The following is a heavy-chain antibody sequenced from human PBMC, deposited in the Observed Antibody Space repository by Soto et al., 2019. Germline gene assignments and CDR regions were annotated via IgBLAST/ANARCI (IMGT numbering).Heavy chain of an antibody. CDR2: VFNSGTT. D-gene: IGHD3-16*01. Sequence: QLHLQESGPGLLKASGTLSLTCSVSGGSISSSPYSWGWSRQPPGKGLAWIGSVFNSGTTYYHPSLKRRLTIAVDTSRNHFTLNLTSVTASDTAVYYCARNAAGGAYLYWGQGILVAVSS. J-gene: IGHJ4*02. V-gene: IGHV4-39*02. CDR1: GGSISSSPYS. CDR3: ARNAAGGAYLY.